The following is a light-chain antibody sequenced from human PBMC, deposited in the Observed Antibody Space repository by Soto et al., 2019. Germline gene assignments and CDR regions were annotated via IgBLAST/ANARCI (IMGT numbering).Light chain of an antibody. CDR3: LQHNSYPLT. Sequence: DIQMTQSPSAMSASVGDRVTINCRASQDIKYYLACFQQKPGKVPKRLIYSASSLQSGVPSRFSGSGSGTKFTLTISGLQPEDSATYYCLQHNSYPLTFGGGTKVEIK. V-gene: IGKV1-17*03. J-gene: IGKJ4*01. CDR1: QDIKYY. CDR2: SAS.